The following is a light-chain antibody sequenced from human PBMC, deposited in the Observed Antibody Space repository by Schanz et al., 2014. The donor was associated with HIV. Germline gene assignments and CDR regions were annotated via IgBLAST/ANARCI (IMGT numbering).Light chain of an antibody. Sequence: QSALTQPASVSGSPGQSITISCTGTSSDVGGYNYVSWYQQHPGEVPKLMIYDVSNRPSGVSNRFSGSKSGNTASLTVSGLQAEDEANYYCSSYTSSRTLVFGPGTQLTVL. V-gene: IGLV2-14*03. CDR3: SSYTSSRTLV. CDR2: DVS. CDR1: SSDVGGYNY. J-gene: IGLJ1*01.